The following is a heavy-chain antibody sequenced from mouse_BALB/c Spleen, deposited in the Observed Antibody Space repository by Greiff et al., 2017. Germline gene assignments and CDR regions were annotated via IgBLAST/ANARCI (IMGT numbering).Heavy chain of an antibody. J-gene: IGHJ2*01. CDR1: GFTFSSYT. Sequence: EVKLMESGGGLVKPGGSLKLSCAASGFTFSSYTMSWVRQTPEKRLEWVATISSGGGNTYYPDSVKGRFTISRDNAKNNLYLQMSSLRSEDTALYYCASHRYDDYFDYWGQGTTLTVSS. D-gene: IGHD2-14*01. V-gene: IGHV5-9*03. CDR3: ASHRYDDYFDY. CDR2: ISSGGGNT.